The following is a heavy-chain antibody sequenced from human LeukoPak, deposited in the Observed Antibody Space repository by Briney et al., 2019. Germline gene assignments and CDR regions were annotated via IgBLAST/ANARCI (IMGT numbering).Heavy chain of an antibody. CDR3: ARRESSGWSLLY. CDR1: GFTFSSYG. J-gene: IGHJ4*02. CDR2: IWYDGSNK. D-gene: IGHD6-19*01. V-gene: IGHV3-33*01. Sequence: GGSLRLSCAASGFTFSSYGMHWVRQAPGKGLEWVAVIWYDGSNKYYADSVKGRFTISRDNSKNTLYLQMNSLRAEDTAVYYCARRESSGWSLLYWGQGTLVTVSS.